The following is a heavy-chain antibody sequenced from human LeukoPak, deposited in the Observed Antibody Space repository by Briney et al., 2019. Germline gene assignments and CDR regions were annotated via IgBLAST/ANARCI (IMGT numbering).Heavy chain of an antibody. CDR2: ISGSGDST. CDR3: ASTEDGMDV. D-gene: IGHD5/OR15-5a*01. J-gene: IGHJ6*02. Sequence: GGSLRLSCAASGSTFNNYAMTWVRQAPGKGLEWVSAISGSGDSTYYADSVKGRFTISRDNSKNTLYLQMNSLRAEDTAVYYCASTEDGMDVWGQGTTVTVSS. V-gene: IGHV3-23*01. CDR1: GSTFNNYA.